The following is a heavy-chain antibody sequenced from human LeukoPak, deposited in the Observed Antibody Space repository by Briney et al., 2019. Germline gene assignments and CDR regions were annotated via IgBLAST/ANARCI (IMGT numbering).Heavy chain of an antibody. V-gene: IGHV1-18*01. CDR2: ISGYNGNT. CDR1: GYTLSNFG. D-gene: IGHD1-26*01. J-gene: IGHJ4*02. Sequence: ASVKVSCKASGYTLSNFGITWVRQAPGQGLEWVGWISGYNGNTKYAQKLQGRVTVTTDTSTSTAYMDLWSLTSDDTAVYYCARIDTCGSYYLWYFDYWGQGTLVTVSS. CDR3: ARIDTCGSYYLWYFDY.